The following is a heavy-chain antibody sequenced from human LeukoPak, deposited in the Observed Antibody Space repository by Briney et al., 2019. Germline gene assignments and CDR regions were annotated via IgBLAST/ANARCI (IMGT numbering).Heavy chain of an antibody. V-gene: IGHV4-4*07. Sequence: SETLSLTCTVSGGSISSYYRSWIRQPAGKGLEWIGRIYTSGSTNYNPSLKSRVTMSVDTSKNQFSLKLSSVTAADTAVYYCARGKRGTVVIDAFDIWGQGTMVTVSS. J-gene: IGHJ3*02. CDR2: IYTSGST. CDR1: GGSISSYY. CDR3: ARGKRGTVVIDAFDI. D-gene: IGHD4-23*01.